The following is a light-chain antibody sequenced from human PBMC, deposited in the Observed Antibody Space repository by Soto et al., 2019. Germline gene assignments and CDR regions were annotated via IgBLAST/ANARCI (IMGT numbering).Light chain of an antibody. Sequence: EIVMTQSPATLSVSPGERATLSCRASQSVSSNLAWYQQKPGQAPRLLIHGASTRATGIPARFSGSGSWTEFTLTISSLQSEDFAVYYCQQYNNWPRTFGQGTKVEIK. CDR1: QSVSSN. CDR2: GAS. V-gene: IGKV3-15*01. CDR3: QQYNNWPRT. J-gene: IGKJ1*01.